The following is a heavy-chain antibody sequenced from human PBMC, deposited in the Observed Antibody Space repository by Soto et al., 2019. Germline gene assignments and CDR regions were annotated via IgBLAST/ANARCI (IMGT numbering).Heavy chain of an antibody. J-gene: IGHJ4*02. V-gene: IGHV4-59*08. CDR3: AKGDFDILTGLDY. CDR1: GGSISSYY. CDR2: IYYSGST. Sequence: SETLSLTCTVSGGSISSYYWSWIRQPPGKGLEWIGYIYYSGSTNYNPSLKSRVTISVDTSKNQFSLKLSSVTAADTALYYCAKGDFDILTGLDYWGRGTLVTVSS. D-gene: IGHD3-9*01.